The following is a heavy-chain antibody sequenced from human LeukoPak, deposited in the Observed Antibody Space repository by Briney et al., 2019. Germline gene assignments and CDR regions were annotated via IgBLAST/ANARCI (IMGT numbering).Heavy chain of an antibody. D-gene: IGHD6-19*01. J-gene: IGHJ4*02. V-gene: IGHV4-39*07. CDR1: GGSISSSSYY. CDR3: ARVWGAVAGTRTLDDPIFDY. CDR2: IYYSGST. Sequence: SETLSLTCTVSGGSISSSSYYWGWIRQPPGKGLEWIGSIYYSGSTYYNPSLKSRVTISVDTSKNQFSLKLSSVTAADTAVYYCARVWGAVAGTRTLDDPIFDYWGQGTLVTVSP.